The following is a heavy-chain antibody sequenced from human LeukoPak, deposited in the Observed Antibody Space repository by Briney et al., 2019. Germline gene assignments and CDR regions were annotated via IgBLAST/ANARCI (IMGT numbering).Heavy chain of an antibody. CDR2: LYNSGST. CDR3: TRLTWTDADDF. Sequence: GSLRLSCAASGFTFRNAWMSWVRQPPGKGLEWIGSLYNSGSTYYNPSLQSRVTISVETSKNQISLKLTSVTTADTAVYYCTRLTWTDADDFWGQGTLVSVSS. D-gene: IGHD3/OR15-3a*01. CDR1: GFTFRNAW. V-gene: IGHV4-38-2*01. J-gene: IGHJ4*02.